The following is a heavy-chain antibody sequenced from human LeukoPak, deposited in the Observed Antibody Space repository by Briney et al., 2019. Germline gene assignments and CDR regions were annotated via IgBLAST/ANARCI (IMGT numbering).Heavy chain of an antibody. V-gene: IGHV4-34*01. CDR2: INHSGST. J-gene: IGHJ4*02. Sequence: SETLSLTCAVYGGSFSGYYWSWIRQPPGKGLEWIGEINHSGSTNYNPSLKSRVTISVDTSKNQFSLKLSSVTAADTAVYYCARGLYCSSTSCEDYWVQGTLVTVSS. CDR3: ARGLYCSSTSCEDY. CDR1: GGSFSGYY. D-gene: IGHD2-2*01.